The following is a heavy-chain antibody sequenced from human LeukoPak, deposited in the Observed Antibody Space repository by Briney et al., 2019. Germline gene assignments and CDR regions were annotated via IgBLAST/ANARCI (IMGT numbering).Heavy chain of an antibody. D-gene: IGHD6-13*01. Sequence: PGGSLRLSCAASGFTFSSYAMSWVRQAAGKGLEWVSGFSGSGGSTYYADSVKGRFTISRDNSKNMLYLQMNGLRAEDTAVYYCAKPSGPYSSSWLYFDYWGQGTLVTVSS. CDR2: FSGSGGST. CDR1: GFTFSSYA. J-gene: IGHJ4*02. CDR3: AKPSGPYSSSWLYFDY. V-gene: IGHV3-23*01.